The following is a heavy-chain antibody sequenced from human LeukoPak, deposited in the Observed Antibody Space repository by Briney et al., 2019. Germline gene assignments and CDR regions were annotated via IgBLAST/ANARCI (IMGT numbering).Heavy chain of an antibody. CDR2: IYYSGST. Sequence: PSETLSLTCTVSGGSISSYYWSWIRQPPGKGLEWIGYIYYSGSTNYNPSLKSRVTISVDTSKNQFSLKLSSVTAADTAVYYCARHPGRIAVAGFDYWGQGTLVTVSS. D-gene: IGHD6-19*01. J-gene: IGHJ4*02. CDR1: GGSISSYY. V-gene: IGHV4-59*08. CDR3: ARHPGRIAVAGFDY.